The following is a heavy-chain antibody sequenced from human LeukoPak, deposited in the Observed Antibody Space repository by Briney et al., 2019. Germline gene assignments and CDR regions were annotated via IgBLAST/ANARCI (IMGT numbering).Heavy chain of an antibody. V-gene: IGHV3-23*01. D-gene: IGHD2-15*01. CDR2: ISGSGGST. J-gene: IGHJ4*02. CDR1: GFTLSSYA. Sequence: PGGSLRLSCAASGFTLSSYAMSWVRQAPGKGLEWVSAISGSGGSTYYADSVKGRFTISRDNSKNTLYLQMNSLRAEDTAVYYCAKDPALRVAVVVVAAKREGYWGQGTLVTVSS. CDR3: AKDPALRVAVVVVAAKREGY.